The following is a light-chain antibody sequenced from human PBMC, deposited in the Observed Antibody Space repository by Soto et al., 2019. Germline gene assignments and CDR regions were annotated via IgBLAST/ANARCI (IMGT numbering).Light chain of an antibody. CDR3: QQYNDWPRT. V-gene: IGKV3-15*01. CDR1: QLFSSN. J-gene: IGKJ5*01. CDR2: GSS. Sequence: EIVLRQSPATLSVSPVESVSLSCSASQLFSSNLAWYQRRPGQAPRLLIYGSSTRATGVPARFSGSASGTEFTLTLSSLQSEDFGVYYCQQYNDWPRTFGQGTRLEIK.